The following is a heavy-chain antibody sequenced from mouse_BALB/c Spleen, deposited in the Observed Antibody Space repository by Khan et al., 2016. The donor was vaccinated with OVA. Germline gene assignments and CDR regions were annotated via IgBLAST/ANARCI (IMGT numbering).Heavy chain of an antibody. V-gene: IGHV1-69*02. CDR1: GYTFTNYW. CDR2: IYPSDSYT. J-gene: IGHJ2*02. Sequence: QVQLQQPGAELVRPGASVRLSCKTSGYTFTNYWINWVKQRPGQGLEWIGNIYPSDSYTYYNQKFKDKATMTVDKSSSTANMQLSSPTSEASAVSDCRRVVPGNFDYWGQGTSLTVSS. CDR3: RRVVPGNFDY. D-gene: IGHD1-1*01.